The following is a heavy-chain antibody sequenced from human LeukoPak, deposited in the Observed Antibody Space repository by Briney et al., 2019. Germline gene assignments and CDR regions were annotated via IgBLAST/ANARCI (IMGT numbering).Heavy chain of an antibody. D-gene: IGHD3-10*01. CDR3: ARTRYYYNSRSYGAPYYFDY. CDR2: IYYSGST. Sequence: SETLSLTCSVSGDSISNRDFYWVWIRQPPGKGLEYIGSIYYSGSTYYNPSLMRRITISIDTSKNHFSLKLNSVTAADTAVYYCARTRYYYNSRSYGAPYYFDYWGQGTLVTVSS. J-gene: IGHJ4*02. V-gene: IGHV4-39*02. CDR1: GDSISNRDFY.